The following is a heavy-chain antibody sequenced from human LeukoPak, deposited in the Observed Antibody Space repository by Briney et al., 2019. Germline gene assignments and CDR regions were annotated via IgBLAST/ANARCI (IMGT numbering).Heavy chain of an antibody. CDR3: ARVVAVAGTFLFDY. J-gene: IGHJ4*02. Sequence: SETLSLTCTVSGGSISSFYWSWIRQSPGKGLQWIGYIYYSGTTNYDPSLKGRVTISVDTSKNQFSLKLSSVTAADTAVYYCARVVAVAGTFLFDYWGQGTLVTVSS. CDR1: GGSISSFY. CDR2: IYYSGTT. D-gene: IGHD6-19*01. V-gene: IGHV4-59*01.